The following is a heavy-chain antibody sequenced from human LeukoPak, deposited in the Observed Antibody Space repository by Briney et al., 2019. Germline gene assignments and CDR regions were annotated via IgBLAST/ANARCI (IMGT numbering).Heavy chain of an antibody. Sequence: ASVKVSCKASGYTFTGYYMHWVRQAPGQGLEWMGWINPNSGGTNYAQKFQGRVTMTRDTSISTAYMELSRLRSDDTAVYYCARIHCSSTSCYIDYWGQGTLVTVSS. CDR2: INPNSGGT. V-gene: IGHV1-2*02. D-gene: IGHD2-2*02. J-gene: IGHJ4*02. CDR3: ARIHCSSTSCYIDY. CDR1: GYTFTGYY.